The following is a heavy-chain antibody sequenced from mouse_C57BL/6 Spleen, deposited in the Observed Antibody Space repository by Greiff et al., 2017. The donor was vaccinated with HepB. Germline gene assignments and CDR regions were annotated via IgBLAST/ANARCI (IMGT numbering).Heavy chain of an antibody. CDR2: IRSKSNNYAT. CDR1: GFSFNTYA. CDR3: VRNYGSSYGGFAY. J-gene: IGHJ3*01. D-gene: IGHD1-1*01. Sequence: GGGLVQPKGSLKLSCAASGFSFNTYAMNWVRQAPGKGLEWVARIRSKSNNYATYYADSVKDRFTISRDDSESMLYLQMNNLKTEDTAMYYCVRNYGSSYGGFAYWGQGTLVTVSA. V-gene: IGHV10-1*01.